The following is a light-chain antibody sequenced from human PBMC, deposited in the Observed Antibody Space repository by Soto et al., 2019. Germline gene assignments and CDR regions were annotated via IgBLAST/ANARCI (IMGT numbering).Light chain of an antibody. CDR3: QQYNNWPPYT. Sequence: EIVMTQSPATLSVSPGERATLSCRASQSVSSNLAWYQQKPGQAPRLLIYGASTRATGIPARFSGSASGTESALTISGLQSEEFAVYYCQQYNNWPPYTFGQWTKLEIK. V-gene: IGKV3-15*01. CDR2: GAS. J-gene: IGKJ2*01. CDR1: QSVSSN.